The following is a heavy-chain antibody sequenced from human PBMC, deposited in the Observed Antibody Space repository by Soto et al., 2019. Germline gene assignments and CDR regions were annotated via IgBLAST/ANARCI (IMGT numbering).Heavy chain of an antibody. CDR2: INAGNGNT. J-gene: IGHJ6*02. CDR3: ARDPAYLYYDFWSGSPRAYGMDV. CDR1: GYTFTSYA. V-gene: IGHV1-3*01. D-gene: IGHD3-3*01. Sequence: ASVKVSCKASGYTFTSYAMHWVRQAPGQRLEWMGWINAGNGNTKYSQKFQGRVTITRVTSASTAYMELSSLRSEDTAVYYCARDPAYLYYDFWSGSPRAYGMDVWGQGTTVTVSS.